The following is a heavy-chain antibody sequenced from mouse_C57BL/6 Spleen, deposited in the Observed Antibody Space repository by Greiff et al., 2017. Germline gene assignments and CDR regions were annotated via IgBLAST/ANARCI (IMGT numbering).Heavy chain of an antibody. CDR2: ISSGGSYT. Sequence: EVQRVESGGDLVKPGGSLKLSCAASGFTFSSYGMSWVRQTPDKRLEWVATISSGGSYTYYPDSVKGRFTISRDNAKNTLYLQMSSLKSEDTAMYYCARRIYYYASYAMDYWGQGTSVTVSS. CDR3: ARRIYYYASYAMDY. V-gene: IGHV5-6*01. CDR1: GFTFSSYG. D-gene: IGHD1-1*01. J-gene: IGHJ4*01.